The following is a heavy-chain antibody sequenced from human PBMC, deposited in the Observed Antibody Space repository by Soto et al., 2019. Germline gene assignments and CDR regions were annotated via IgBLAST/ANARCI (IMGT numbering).Heavy chain of an antibody. J-gene: IGHJ4*02. V-gene: IGHV3-23*01. CDR1: GFTFSSYA. CDR2: IRGSGGST. D-gene: IGHD3-16*01. CDR3: AKLVDKSLDDY. Sequence: GGSLRLSCAASGFTFSSYAMSWVRQAPGKGLEWVSAIRGSGGSTYYADSVKGRFSVSRDNSKNTLFLHMNSLRAEDTAVYFCAKLVDKSLDDYWGQGALVTVSS.